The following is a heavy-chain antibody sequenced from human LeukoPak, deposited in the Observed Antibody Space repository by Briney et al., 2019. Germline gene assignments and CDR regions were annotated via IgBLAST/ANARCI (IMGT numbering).Heavy chain of an antibody. D-gene: IGHD4-23*01. J-gene: IGHJ4*02. V-gene: IGHV3-48*03. CDR3: ARGTMVVTHDY. CDR1: GFTFSSYE. CDR2: ISSSGSTI. Sequence: EGSLRLSRAASGFTFSSYEMNWVRQAPGKGLEWVSYISSSGSTIYYADSVKGRFTISRDNAKNSLYLQMNSLRAEDTAVYYCARGTMVVTHDYWGQGTLVTVSS.